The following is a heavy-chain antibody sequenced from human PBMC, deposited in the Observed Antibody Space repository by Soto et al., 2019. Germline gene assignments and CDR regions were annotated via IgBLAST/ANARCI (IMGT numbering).Heavy chain of an antibody. D-gene: IGHD6-19*01. CDR2: INAGNGNT. CDR3: ARAVAVAADFDY. CDR1: GYAFTRSG. Sequence: ASVNVSCKAAGYAFTRSGISWVRQAPGQRLEWMGWINAGNGNTKYSQKFQGRVTITRDTSASTAYMELSSLRSEDTAVYYCARAVAVAADFDYWGQGTLVTVSS. J-gene: IGHJ4*02. V-gene: IGHV1-3*01.